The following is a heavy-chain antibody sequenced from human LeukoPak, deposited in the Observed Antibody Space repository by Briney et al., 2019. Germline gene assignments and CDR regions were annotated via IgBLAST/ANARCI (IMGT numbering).Heavy chain of an antibody. CDR3: ARVPRNSGYDLIDY. D-gene: IGHD5-12*01. J-gene: IGHJ4*02. V-gene: IGHV1-18*01. CDR2: ISAYNGNT. CDR1: GYTFTSYG. Sequence: ASVKVSCKASGYTFTSYGISWVRQAPGQGLEWMGWISAYNGNTNYAQKLQGRVTMTTDTSTTTAYMELRSLRSDDTAVYYCARVPRNSGYDLIDYWGQGTLVTVSS.